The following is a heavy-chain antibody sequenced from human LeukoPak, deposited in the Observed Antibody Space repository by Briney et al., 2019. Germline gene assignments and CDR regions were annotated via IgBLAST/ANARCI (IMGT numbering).Heavy chain of an antibody. CDR2: MNPNSGNT. CDR3: ARVDGSVDY. J-gene: IGHJ4*02. V-gene: IGHV1-8*03. CDR1: RYTFTNYD. Sequence: ASVKDSCKATRYTFTNYDINWVRQATGQGLEWMGWMNPNSGNTGNAQKFQGRVNITRNTSINTAYMELSSLRSEDTAVYYCARVDGSVDYWGQGTLVTVSS. D-gene: IGHD5-24*01.